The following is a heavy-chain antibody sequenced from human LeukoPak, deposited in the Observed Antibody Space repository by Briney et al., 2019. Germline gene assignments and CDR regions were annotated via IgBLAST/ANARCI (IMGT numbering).Heavy chain of an antibody. J-gene: IGHJ6*04. CDR2: INHSGST. D-gene: IGHD3-10*01. V-gene: IGHV4-34*01. CDR3: ARDIMVRGVIKRSGMDV. Sequence: PSETLSLACAVYGGSSSGYYWSWIRQPPGTRLEWIGEINHSGSTNYNPSLKSRVTISVDTSKNQFSLKLSSVTAADTAVYYCARDIMVRGVIKRSGMDVWGKGTTVTVSS. CDR1: GGSSSGYY.